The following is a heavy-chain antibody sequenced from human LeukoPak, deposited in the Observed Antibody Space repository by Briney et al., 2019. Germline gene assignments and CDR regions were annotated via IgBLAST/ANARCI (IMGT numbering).Heavy chain of an antibody. CDR2: INNDGSHT. D-gene: IGHD7-27*01. CDR1: GFTFRNDW. CDR3: ARNNWGIDY. Sequence: PGGALRLSCAASGFTFRNDWMHWGRQAPGKGLGWVARINNDGSHTSHADSVEGRFTISRDNAKDTLYLQMNSLRVEDTAVYYCARNNWGIDYWGQGTLVAVSS. J-gene: IGHJ4*02. V-gene: IGHV3-74*01.